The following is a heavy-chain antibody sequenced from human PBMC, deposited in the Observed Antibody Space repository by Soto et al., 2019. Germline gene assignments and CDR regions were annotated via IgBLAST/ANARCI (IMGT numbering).Heavy chain of an antibody. CDR2: ISSSSSTI. V-gene: IGHV3-48*01. CDR1: GFTFSSYS. Sequence: GGSLRLSCAASGFTFSSYSMNWVRQAPGKGLEWVSYISSSSSTIYYADSVKGRFTISRDNAKNSLYLQMNSLRAEDTAVYYCARDNRYFDWLTVRPDAFDIWGQGTMVTVSS. CDR3: ARDNRYFDWLTVRPDAFDI. D-gene: IGHD3-9*01. J-gene: IGHJ3*02.